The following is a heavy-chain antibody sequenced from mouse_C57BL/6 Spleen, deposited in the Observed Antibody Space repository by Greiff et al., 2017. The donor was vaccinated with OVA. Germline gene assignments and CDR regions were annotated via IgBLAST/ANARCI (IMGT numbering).Heavy chain of an antibody. CDR2: ISSGGDYI. CDR3: TRGGLGYYDYDEGYFDV. J-gene: IGHJ1*03. V-gene: IGHV5-9-1*02. D-gene: IGHD2-4*01. CDR1: GFTFSSYA. Sequence: EVMLVESGEGLVKPGGSLKLSCAASGFTFSSYAMSWVRQTPEKRLEWVAYISSGGDYIYYADTVKGRFTISRDNARNTLYLQMSSLKSEDTAMYYCTRGGLGYYDYDEGYFDVWGTGTTVTVSS.